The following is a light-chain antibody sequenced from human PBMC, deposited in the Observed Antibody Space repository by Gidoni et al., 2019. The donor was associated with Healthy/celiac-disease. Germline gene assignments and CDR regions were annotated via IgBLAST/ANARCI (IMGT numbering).Light chain of an antibody. CDR2: AAS. CDR1: QSISSY. CDR3: QQSYSTPGT. J-gene: IGKJ3*01. V-gene: IGKV1-39*01. Sequence: DIKMTQSPSSLSASVGDRVTITCRASQSISSYLNLYQQKPLKAPKLLIYAASSLQSVIPSRVSGSGSWTDFPLTISSLQPEDFSTYYCQQSYSTPGTFGPGTKVDIK.